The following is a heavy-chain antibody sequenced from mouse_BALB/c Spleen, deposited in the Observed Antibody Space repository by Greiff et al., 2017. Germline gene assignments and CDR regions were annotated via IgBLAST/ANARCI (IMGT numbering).Heavy chain of an antibody. CDR1: GYTFTSYW. CDR3: ARGAYYRYDVLAY. CDR2: INPSNGRT. J-gene: IGHJ3*01. V-gene: IGHV1S81*02. Sequence: VQLQQPGAELVKPGASVKLSCKASGYTFTSYWMHWVKQRPGQGLEWIGEINPSNGRTNYNEKFKSKATLTVDKSSSTAYMQLSSLTSEDSAVYYCARGAYYRYDVLAYWGQGTLVTVSA. D-gene: IGHD2-14*01.